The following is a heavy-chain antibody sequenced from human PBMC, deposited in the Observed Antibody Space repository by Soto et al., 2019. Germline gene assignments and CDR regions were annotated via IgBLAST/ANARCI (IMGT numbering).Heavy chain of an antibody. V-gene: IGHV1-18*01. CDR3: ARGRYEDY. J-gene: IGHJ4*02. D-gene: IGHD1-1*01. CDR2: ISAHNGNT. CDR1: GYGFTTSG. Sequence: QVHLVQSGAEVKKPGASVKVSCKGSGYGFTTSGITWVRQAPGQGLEWMAWISAHNGNTNYAQKLQGRVTVTRDTSTSTAYMELRSLRSDVTAVYYCARGRYEDYWGQGALVNVS.